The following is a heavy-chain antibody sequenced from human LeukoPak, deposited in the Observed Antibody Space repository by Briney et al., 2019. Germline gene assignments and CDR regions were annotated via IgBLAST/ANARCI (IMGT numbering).Heavy chain of an antibody. CDR2: IYPADSDT. V-gene: IGHV5-51*01. CDR1: GYRFTDYW. Sequence: GESLKISCKGSGYRFTDYWIGWVRQMPGKGPEWVGVIYPADSDTRYRPSFQGQVTISADKSISTAYLQWSSLKASDTAIYYCAKASTPIRGFCSSGSCTRFDYWGQGTLVTVSS. J-gene: IGHJ4*02. D-gene: IGHD2-15*01. CDR3: AKASTPIRGFCSSGSCTRFDY.